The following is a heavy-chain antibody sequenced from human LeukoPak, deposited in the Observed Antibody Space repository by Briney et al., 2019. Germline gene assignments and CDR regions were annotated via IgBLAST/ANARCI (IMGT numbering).Heavy chain of an antibody. J-gene: IGHJ5*02. V-gene: IGHV3-30*02. CDR2: MQYDGSDK. Sequence: GGSLRLSCAASGFTFSSYAMSWVRQAPGKGLEWETFMQYDGSDKFYADSVKGRFTISRDNSKNTVYLQMNSLRTEDTALYFCAQDIPMEQVPGVGPGSWGQGTLVTVSS. D-gene: IGHD2-21*01. CDR3: AQDIPMEQVPGVGPGS. CDR1: GFTFSSYA.